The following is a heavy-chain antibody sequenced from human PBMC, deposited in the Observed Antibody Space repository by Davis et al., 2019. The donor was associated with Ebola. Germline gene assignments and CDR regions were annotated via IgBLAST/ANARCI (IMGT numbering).Heavy chain of an antibody. CDR2: INRGGDT. J-gene: IGHJ4*02. CDR3: ASGRGSGSYFHS. V-gene: IGHV4-34*01. Sequence: PSETLSLTCAVYGGSFSGLYWTWIRQPPGKGLEWIGEINRGGDTNYNPSLKSRVTISADTSKSQFSLNLRSVTAADTAVYYCASGRGSGSYFHSWGQGTLVTVSS. CDR1: GGSFSGLY. D-gene: IGHD3-10*01.